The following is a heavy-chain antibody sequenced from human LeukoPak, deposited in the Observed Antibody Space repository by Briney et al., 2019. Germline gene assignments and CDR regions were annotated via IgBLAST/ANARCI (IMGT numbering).Heavy chain of an antibody. CDR1: GYTFISSA. J-gene: IGHJ5*02. Sequence: ASVKVSCKASGYTFISSAMNWVRQAPGQGLEWMGWINTNTGNPTYGQGFTGRFVFSLDTSVSTAYLQISSLKAEDTAVYYCARSDPTVENWFDPWGQGTLVTVSS. V-gene: IGHV7-4-1*02. CDR2: INTNTGNP. D-gene: IGHD4-23*01. CDR3: ARSDPTVENWFDP.